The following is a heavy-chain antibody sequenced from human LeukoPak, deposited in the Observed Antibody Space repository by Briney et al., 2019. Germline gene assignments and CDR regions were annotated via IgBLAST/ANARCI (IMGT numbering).Heavy chain of an antibody. CDR3: TRMASGYDYFDY. D-gene: IGHD5-12*01. CDR2: IRSKAYGGTT. CDR1: GFTFGDYA. J-gene: IGHJ4*02. Sequence: GGSLRLSCTASGFTFGDYAMSWVRQAPGKGLEWVGFIRSKAYGGTTEYAASVKGRFTISRDDSKSIAYLQMNSLKTEDTAVYYCTRMASGYDYFDYWGQGTLVTVSS. V-gene: IGHV3-49*04.